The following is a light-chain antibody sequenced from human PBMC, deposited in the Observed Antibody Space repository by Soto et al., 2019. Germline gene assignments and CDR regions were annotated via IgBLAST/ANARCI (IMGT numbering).Light chain of an antibody. J-gene: IGKJ1*01. V-gene: IGKV1-5*03. Sequence: DIQMTQSPSTLSASGGDRVTITCRASQDINRWLAWSQQKPGKAPKLLIYTASNLEIGVPSRFSGRGSGTEFILTISRLQPDDFATYYCQQYDHYWTFGQGTKVEIK. CDR3: QQYDHYWT. CDR2: TAS. CDR1: QDINRW.